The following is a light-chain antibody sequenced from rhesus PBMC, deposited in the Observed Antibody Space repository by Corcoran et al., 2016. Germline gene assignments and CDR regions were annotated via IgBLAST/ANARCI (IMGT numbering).Light chain of an antibody. Sequence: QAAPTQSPSVSGSPGQSVTISCTGTSSDIGGYNRFSWYHQHPGKAPNSMISEVSKRPSGGSDRFSGSKSGNTASLTISGLQAEDEADYYCSSYATGSTFIFGAGTRLTV. J-gene: IGLJ1*01. CDR3: SSYATGSTFI. CDR2: EVS. V-gene: IGLV2-13*03. CDR1: SSDIGGYNR.